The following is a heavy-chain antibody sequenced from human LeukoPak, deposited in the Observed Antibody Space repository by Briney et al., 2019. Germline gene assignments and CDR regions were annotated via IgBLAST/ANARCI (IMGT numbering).Heavy chain of an antibody. V-gene: IGHV7-4-1*02. Sequence: ASVKVSCKASGYTFTSYAMNWVRQAPGQGLEWMGWINTNTGNPTYAQGFTGRFVFSLDTSVSTAYLQISSLKVEDTAVYYCAATIGYCSSTSCWGSYRYFDYWGQGTLVTVSS. J-gene: IGHJ4*02. CDR3: AATIGYCSSTSCWGSYRYFDY. CDR1: GYTFTSYA. CDR2: INTNTGNP. D-gene: IGHD2-2*01.